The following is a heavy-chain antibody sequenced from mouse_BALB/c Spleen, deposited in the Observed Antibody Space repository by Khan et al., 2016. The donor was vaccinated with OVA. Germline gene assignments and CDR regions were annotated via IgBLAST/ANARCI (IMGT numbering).Heavy chain of an antibody. CDR2: INPDTRTI. J-gene: IGHJ4*01. CDR1: GFDFSRYG. V-gene: IGHV4-1*02. D-gene: IGHD2-2*01. CDR3: ARGLRRYYYAMDY. Sequence: EVELVESGGGLVQPGGSLKLSCAASGFDFSRYGMSWVGQAPGKGLEWMGEINPDTRTITYTPSLKDKFIISRDNAKNTLYLQMSKVRAEDTALYYCARGLRRYYYAMDYWGQGTSVTVSS.